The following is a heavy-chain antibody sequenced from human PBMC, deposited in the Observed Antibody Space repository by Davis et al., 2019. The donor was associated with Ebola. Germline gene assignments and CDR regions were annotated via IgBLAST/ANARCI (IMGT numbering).Heavy chain of an antibody. CDR3: ARSYRTLGYYYYGMDV. CDR1: GGTFSSYA. CDR2: IIPILGIA. V-gene: IGHV1-69*04. D-gene: IGHD1-26*01. Sequence: SVKVSCKASGGTFSSYAISWVRQAPGQGLEWMGRIIPILGIANYAQKFQGRVTMTTDTSTSTAYMELRSLRSDDTAVYYCARSYRTLGYYYYGMDVWGQGTTVTVSS. J-gene: IGHJ6*02.